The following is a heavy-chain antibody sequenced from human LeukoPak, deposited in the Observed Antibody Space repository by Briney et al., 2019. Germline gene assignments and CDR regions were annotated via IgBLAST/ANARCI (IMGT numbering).Heavy chain of an antibody. Sequence: GRSLRLSCAASGFTFSSYGMHWVRQAPGKGLEWVAVIWYDGSNKYYADSVKGRFTISRDNSKNTLYLQMNSLRAEDTAVYYCARDNLGRYFDGYYYGMDVWGQGTTVTVSS. V-gene: IGHV3-33*01. D-gene: IGHD3-9*01. CDR3: ARDNLGRYFDGYYYGMDV. CDR2: IWYDGSNK. J-gene: IGHJ6*02. CDR1: GFTFSSYG.